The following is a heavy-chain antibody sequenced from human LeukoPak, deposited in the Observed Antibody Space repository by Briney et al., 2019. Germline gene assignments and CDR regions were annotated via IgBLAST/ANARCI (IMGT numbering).Heavy chain of an antibody. CDR2: ITGSIYFSGST. V-gene: IGHV4-59*01. J-gene: IGHJ6*02. CDR3: ARDSRDYGSGSYWDV. D-gene: IGHD3-10*01. CDR1: GGSINKYY. Sequence: PSETLSLTCTVSGGSINKYYWNWIRQPPGKGLEWIGYITGSIYFSGSTKYDPSLESRVTMSVDTSKNQFSLTLSSVPAADTAVYYCARDSRDYGSGSYWDVWGQGTTVTVSS.